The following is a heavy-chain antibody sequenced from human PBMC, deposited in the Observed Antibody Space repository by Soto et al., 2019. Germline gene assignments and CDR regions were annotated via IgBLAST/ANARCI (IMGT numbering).Heavy chain of an antibody. CDR2: IKSKTDGGTT. CDR3: THDYGDYRYYFDY. J-gene: IGHJ4*02. V-gene: IGHV3-15*01. Sequence: SLRLSCVASGFTFSYAWMSWVRQAPGKGPEWVGRIKSKTDGGTTDYPAPVKGRFTLSRDDSKNTVYLQMNSLKTEDTAIYYCTHDYGDYRYYFDYWGQGTLVTVSS. D-gene: IGHD4-17*01. CDR1: GFTFSYAW.